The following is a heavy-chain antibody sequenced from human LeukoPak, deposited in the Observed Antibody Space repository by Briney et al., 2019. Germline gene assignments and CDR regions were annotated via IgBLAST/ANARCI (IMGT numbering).Heavy chain of an antibody. V-gene: IGHV3-20*04. CDR3: ARVQYYYDSSGYHPYYFDY. Sequence: GGSLRLSCAACGFTFDDYGMRWVPHAPGKGLEWGFVLFWSGGSTGYADSVKGRFTISRDNAKNSLYLQTNSLRAEDTALYYCARVQYYYDSSGYHPYYFDYWGQGTLVTVSS. CDR1: GFTFDDYG. CDR2: LFWSGGST. D-gene: IGHD3-22*01. J-gene: IGHJ4*02.